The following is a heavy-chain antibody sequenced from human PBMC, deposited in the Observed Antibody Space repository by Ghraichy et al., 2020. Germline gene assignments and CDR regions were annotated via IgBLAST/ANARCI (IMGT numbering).Heavy chain of an antibody. CDR3: ASGQGTDEENGFNGAFDI. CDR2: IYYSGST. V-gene: IGHV4-59*01. J-gene: IGHJ3*02. D-gene: IGHD1-1*01. CDR1: GGSISSYY. Sequence: SETLSLTCTVSGGSISSYYWSWIRQPPGKGLEWIGYIYYSGSTNYNPSLKSRVTISVDTSKNQFSLKLSSVTAADTAVYYCASGQGTDEENGFNGAFDIWGQGTMVTVSS.